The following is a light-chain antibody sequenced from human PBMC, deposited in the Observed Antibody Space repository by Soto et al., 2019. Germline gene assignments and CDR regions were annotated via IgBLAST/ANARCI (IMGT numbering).Light chain of an antibody. J-gene: IGKJ1*01. CDR2: KAS. Sequence: DIQMTQSPSTVSAFVGDRVTISCRASQSISSWLAWYQQQPGKAPQLLIYKASSLESGVPSRFSGSGSGTEFTLTISSLQPDDFATYYCQQYYNYWTFGQGTKVEIK. V-gene: IGKV1-5*03. CDR3: QQYYNYWT. CDR1: QSISSW.